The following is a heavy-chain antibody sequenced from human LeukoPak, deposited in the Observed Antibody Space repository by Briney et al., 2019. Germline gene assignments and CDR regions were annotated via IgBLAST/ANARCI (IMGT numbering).Heavy chain of an antibody. CDR1: GFTFTNYA. D-gene: IGHD2-15*01. CDR3: AKAPGLLDFDY. V-gene: IGHV3-23*01. J-gene: IGHJ4*02. CDR2: ISVSGGTT. Sequence: GGSLRLSCAASGFTFTNYAMNWVRQAPGKGLEWVSTISVSGGTTYYADSVKGRFTISRDNSKNTLYLQMNSLRAEDTAVYYRAKAPGLLDFDYWGQGALVTVSS.